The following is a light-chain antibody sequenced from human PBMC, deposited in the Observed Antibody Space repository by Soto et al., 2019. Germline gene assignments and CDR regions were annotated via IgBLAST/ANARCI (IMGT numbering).Light chain of an antibody. Sequence: IPVTQSPSSLSASVGESVTITCRARQDIDNYLNWYQHRPGEAPKLLIYAASYLETGVSTRFSGSGSGTDFSFTITDLRPEDSGTYYCQQHDTLPTMIFGHGTRLE. J-gene: IGKJ5*01. CDR1: QDIDNY. V-gene: IGKV1-33*01. CDR3: QQHDTLPTMI. CDR2: AAS.